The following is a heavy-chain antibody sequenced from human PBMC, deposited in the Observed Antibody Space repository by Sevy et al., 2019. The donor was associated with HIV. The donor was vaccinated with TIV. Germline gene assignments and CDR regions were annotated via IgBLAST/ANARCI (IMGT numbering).Heavy chain of an antibody. CDR2: ISRGGGST. J-gene: IGHJ6*02. D-gene: IGHD2-2*01. V-gene: IGHV3-23*01. Sequence: GGSLRLSCAASGFTFSNYAMSWVRQAPGKGLEWVSSISRGGGSTDYADSVKGRFTISSDNSKNTLYLQMNSLRAEDTAVYYCAKVDVVVPVADYGMDVWGQGTTVTVSS. CDR3: AKVDVVVPVADYGMDV. CDR1: GFTFSNYA.